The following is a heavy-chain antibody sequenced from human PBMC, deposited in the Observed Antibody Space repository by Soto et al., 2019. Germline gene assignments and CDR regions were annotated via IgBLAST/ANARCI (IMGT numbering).Heavy chain of an antibody. CDR3: AKRLLAIVVDGGYDI. CDR1: GLTCSRYA. D-gene: IGHD5-12*01. CDR2: IDGTGTST. V-gene: IGHV3-23*01. J-gene: IGHJ3*02. Sequence: PGGSLRLSCVGSGLTCSRYAMGWVRQAPGKGLEWVSGIDGTGTSTYYAESVKGRFTISRDKSKNTRYLQMNSLRVEDTAVYYCAKRLLAIVVDGGYDIWGQGTMVTVSS.